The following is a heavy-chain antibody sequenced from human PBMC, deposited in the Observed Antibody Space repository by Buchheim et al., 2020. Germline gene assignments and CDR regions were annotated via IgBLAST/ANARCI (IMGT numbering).Heavy chain of an antibody. CDR2: IYYSGST. V-gene: IGHV4-30-4*01. Sequence: QVQLQESGPGLVKPSQTLSLTCTVSGGSISSGDYYWSWIRQPPGKGLEWIGYIYYSGSTYYNPSLKSRVTISVDTSKHQFSLKLSSVTAADTAVYYCARDRKGLGYCSGGSCYSPYYYYGMDVWGQGTT. CDR3: ARDRKGLGYCSGGSCYSPYYYYGMDV. J-gene: IGHJ6*02. D-gene: IGHD2-15*01. CDR1: GGSISSGDYY.